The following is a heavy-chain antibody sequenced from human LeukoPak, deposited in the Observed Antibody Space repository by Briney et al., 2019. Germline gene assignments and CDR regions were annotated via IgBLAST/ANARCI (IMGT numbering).Heavy chain of an antibody. V-gene: IGHV4-4*07. CDR2: IFTRGIP. Sequence: SETLSLTCTFSVDSGTNFYWNWVRQPAGTGLEWIGRIFTRGIPNYNPSLKSRVTMSVDTSKNQFALKLTSVTAADSAVYYCARGREYGDFFDSWSQGTLVTVSS. J-gene: IGHJ4*02. CDR1: VDSGTNFY. CDR3: ARGREYGDFFDS. D-gene: IGHD4-17*01.